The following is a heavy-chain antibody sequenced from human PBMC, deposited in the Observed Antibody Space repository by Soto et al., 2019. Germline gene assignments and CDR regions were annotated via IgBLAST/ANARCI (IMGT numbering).Heavy chain of an antibody. D-gene: IGHD2-2*01. CDR1: GFTLSTYA. CDR3: GRCSSTSCHLGADY. V-gene: IGHV3-30-3*01. CDR2: ISYDGSNK. Sequence: QVQLVESGGGVVQPGRSLRLSCAASGFTLSTYAMHWVHQAPGKGLEWVALISYDGSNKYYADSVKGRFTISRDNSKNTLYLQMNSLTTEDTAVYYCGRCSSTSCHLGADYWGQGTLVTVSS. J-gene: IGHJ4*02.